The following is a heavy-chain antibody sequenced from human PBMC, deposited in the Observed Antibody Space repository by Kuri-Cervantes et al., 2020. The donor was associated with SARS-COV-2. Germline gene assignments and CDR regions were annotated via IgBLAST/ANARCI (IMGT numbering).Heavy chain of an antibody. J-gene: IGHJ2*01. V-gene: IGHV3-21*01. CDR2: ISSSSSYK. CDR3: ARGGHYTNGVSYGDYYFGL. Sequence: GESLKISCAASGFTFRSYSMNWVRQAPEKGLEWVSYISSSSSYKYYADSVKGRFTISRDKTKNSLYLQMNSLRAEDTAVYYCARGGHYTNGVSYGDYYFGLWGRGTLVTVSS. CDR1: GFTFRSYS. D-gene: IGHD2-8*01.